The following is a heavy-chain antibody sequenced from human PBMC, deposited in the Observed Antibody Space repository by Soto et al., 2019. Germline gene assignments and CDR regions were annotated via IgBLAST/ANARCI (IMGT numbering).Heavy chain of an antibody. J-gene: IGHJ5*02. CDR1: GFSLSTSGVG. CDR3: AHKGPSGGSSFYYGNWFDP. V-gene: IGHV2-5*02. CDR2: IYWDDAT. D-gene: IGHD3-22*01. Sequence: QITLKESGPPLVKPTQTLTLTCTFSGFSLSTSGVGVGWIRQPPGKALEWLALIYWDDATCYTPSLKSRLNNTKDTPKNQEVLTMNDMDPVDTATYYCAHKGPSGGSSFYYGNWFDPWGQGTLVTVSS.